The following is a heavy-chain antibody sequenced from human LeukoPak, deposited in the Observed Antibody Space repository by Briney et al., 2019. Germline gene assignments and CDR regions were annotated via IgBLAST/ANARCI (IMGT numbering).Heavy chain of an antibody. CDR1: GGTFSSYA. J-gene: IGHJ6*04. Sequence: SVKVSCKASGGTFSSYAISWVRQAPGQGLEWMGGIIPIFGTANYAQKLQGRVTMTTDTSTSTAYMELRSLRSDDTAVYYCARDYSGYDGMDVWGKGTTVTVSS. CDR3: ARDYSGYDGMDV. V-gene: IGHV1-69*05. D-gene: IGHD1-26*01. CDR2: IIPIFGTA.